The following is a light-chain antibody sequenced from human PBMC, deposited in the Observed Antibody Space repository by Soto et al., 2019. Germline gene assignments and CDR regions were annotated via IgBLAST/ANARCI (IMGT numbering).Light chain of an antibody. Sequence: QSALTQPPSASGSPGQSVTISCTGTSSDVGGYNSVSWYQQHPGKAPKLMILEVSKRPSGVPDRFSGSKSGNTASLTVSGLQADDEADYYCTSYAGSNTYVFGTGTKVTVL. CDR2: EVS. J-gene: IGLJ1*01. CDR3: TSYAGSNTYV. V-gene: IGLV2-8*01. CDR1: SSDVGGYNS.